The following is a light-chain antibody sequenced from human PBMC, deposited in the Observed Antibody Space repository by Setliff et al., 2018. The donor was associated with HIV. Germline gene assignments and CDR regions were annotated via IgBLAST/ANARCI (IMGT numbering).Light chain of an antibody. CDR2: DVS. J-gene: IGLJ1*01. Sequence: QSVLTQPASVSGSPGQSTTISCSGTSSDVGGYNYVSWYQQHPGKAPKLMIYDVSNRPSGVSNRFSGSKSGNTASLTISGLQAEDEADYYCCSLTSTSSYVFGTGTKVTVL. CDR3: CSLTSTSSYV. CDR1: SSDVGGYNY. V-gene: IGLV2-14*01.